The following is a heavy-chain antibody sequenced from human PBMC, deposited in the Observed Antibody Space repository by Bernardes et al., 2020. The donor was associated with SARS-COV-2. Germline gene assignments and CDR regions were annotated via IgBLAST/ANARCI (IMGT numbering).Heavy chain of an antibody. V-gene: IGHV4-4*07. CDR2: IYTSGST. D-gene: IGHD6-13*01. Sequence: SKTLSLTCTVSGGSISSYYGSWIRQPAGKGLEWIGRIYTSGSTNYNPSLKSRVTMSVDTSKNQFSLKLSSVTAADTAEYYCAKASSSWDKGAFDIWGQGTMVTVSS. CDR3: AKASSSWDKGAFDI. CDR1: GGSISSYY. J-gene: IGHJ3*02.